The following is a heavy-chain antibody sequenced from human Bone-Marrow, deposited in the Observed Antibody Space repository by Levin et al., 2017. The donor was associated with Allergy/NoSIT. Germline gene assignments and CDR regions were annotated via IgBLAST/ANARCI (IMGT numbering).Heavy chain of an antibody. J-gene: IGHJ4*02. CDR2: TSFDGSHE. D-gene: IGHD1-7*01. Sequence: QAGGSLRLSCAASGFTFSSYDIHWVRQAPGKGLEWVALTSFDGSHEYYADSVKGRFKISRDNSKNTVYLQMSGVRSEATAVYYCAKEGPGGTGITGEFDHWGQGTLVSVSS. CDR3: AKEGPGGTGITGEFDH. CDR1: GFTFSSYD. V-gene: IGHV3-30*18.